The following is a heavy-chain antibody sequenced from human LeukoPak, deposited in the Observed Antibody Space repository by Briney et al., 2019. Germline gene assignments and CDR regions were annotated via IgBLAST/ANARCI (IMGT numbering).Heavy chain of an antibody. D-gene: IGHD1-1*01. CDR3: AKSLDVYYYYYMDV. V-gene: IGHV3-33*06. CDR2: IWYDGSNK. CDR1: GFTFSSFG. J-gene: IGHJ6*03. Sequence: PGGSLRLFCAASGFTFSSFGMHWVRQAPGKGLEWVAVIWYDGSNKYYADSVKGRFTISRDNSKNTLYLQMNSLRAEDTAVYYCAKSLDVYYYYYMDVWGKGTTVTVSS.